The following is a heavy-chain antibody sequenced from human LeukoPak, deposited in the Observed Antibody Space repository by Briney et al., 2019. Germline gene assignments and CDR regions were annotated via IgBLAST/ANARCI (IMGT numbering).Heavy chain of an antibody. D-gene: IGHD2-2*01. Sequence: GGSLRLSCAASGFTFSNSWMSWVRQAPGKGLEWVGHIKSKTDGGTTDYAAPVKGRLTISRDDSKNTLYLQMNSLKTEDTAVYYCTTLRSTATDYWGQGTLVTVSS. V-gene: IGHV3-15*01. CDR3: TTLRSTATDY. CDR1: GFTFSNSW. J-gene: IGHJ4*02. CDR2: IKSKTDGGTT.